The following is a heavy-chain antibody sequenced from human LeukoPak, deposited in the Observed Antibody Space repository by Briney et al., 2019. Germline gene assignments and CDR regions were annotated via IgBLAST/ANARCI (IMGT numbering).Heavy chain of an antibody. Sequence: PSETLSLTCTAKGGSSSGQYWSWLRQPPGKELEWIGYIYYSGSTNYNPSLKSRVTISVDTSKNQFSLKLSSVTAADTAVYYCAKDSAPYGSGFYYYGMDVWGQGTTVTVSS. CDR1: GGSSSGQY. CDR3: AKDSAPYGSGFYYYGMDV. J-gene: IGHJ6*02. V-gene: IGHV4-59*11. CDR2: IYYSGST. D-gene: IGHD3-10*01.